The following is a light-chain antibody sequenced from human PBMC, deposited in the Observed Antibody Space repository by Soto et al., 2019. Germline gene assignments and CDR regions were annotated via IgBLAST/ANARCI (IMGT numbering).Light chain of an antibody. V-gene: IGLV2-14*03. CDR2: DVT. CDR1: STDVGGYNY. Sequence: QSALTQPASVSGSPGQSITISCTGTSTDVGGYNYVSWSQHHPGKAPKLIIYDVTNRPSGVSNRFSGSKSGNTASLTISGLQAEDEADYYCSSYIRDSVWVFGRGTKLTVL. J-gene: IGLJ3*02. CDR3: SSYIRDSVWV.